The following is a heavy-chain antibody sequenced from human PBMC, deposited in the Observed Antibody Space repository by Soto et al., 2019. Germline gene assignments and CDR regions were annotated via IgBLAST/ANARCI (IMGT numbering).Heavy chain of an antibody. CDR2: ISYDGSNK. V-gene: IGHV3-30*18. Sequence: QVQLVESGGGVVQPGRSLRLSCAASGFTFSSYGMRWVRQAPGKGLEWVAVISYDGSNKYYADSVKGRFTISRDNSKNTLYLQMNSLRAEDTAVYYCAKIPNYYYYYMDVWGKGTTVTVSS. CDR3: AKIPNYYYYYMDV. CDR1: GFTFSSYG. J-gene: IGHJ6*03.